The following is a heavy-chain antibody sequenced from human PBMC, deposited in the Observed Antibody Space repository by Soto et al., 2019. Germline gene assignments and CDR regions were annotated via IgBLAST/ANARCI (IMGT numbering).Heavy chain of an antibody. J-gene: IGHJ4*01. D-gene: IGHD3-10*01. CDR2: IKWDASEK. V-gene: IGHV3-7*01. CDR3: ARNSVDGSRSSVNHYLDY. CDR1: GFSFGVYW. Sequence: EVQLEESGGGLVQPGGSLRLSCGASGFSFGVYWMSWVRQAPGKGLEWLATIKWDASEKKYVDSVKGRFTTTRDNAKTSLYLQMDSMRAEDTAIYYCARNSVDGSRSSVNHYLDYWGHGTLVTVSS.